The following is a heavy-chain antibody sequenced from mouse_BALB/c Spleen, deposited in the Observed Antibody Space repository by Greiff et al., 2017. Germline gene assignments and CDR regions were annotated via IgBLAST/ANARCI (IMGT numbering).Heavy chain of an antibody. CDR3: ARTSMYGNYPFAY. CDR1: GYTFTSYV. Sequence: QLQQSGPELVKPGASVKMSCKASGYTFTSYVMHWVKQKPGQGLEWIGYINPYNDGTKYNEKFKGKATLTSDKSSSTAYMELSSLTSEDSAVYYCARTSMYGNYPFAYWGQGTLVTVSA. V-gene: IGHV1-14*01. CDR2: INPYNDGT. D-gene: IGHD2-10*02. J-gene: IGHJ3*01.